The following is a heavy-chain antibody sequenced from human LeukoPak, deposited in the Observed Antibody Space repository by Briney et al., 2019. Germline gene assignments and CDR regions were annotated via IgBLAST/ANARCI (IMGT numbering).Heavy chain of an antibody. Sequence: PGGSLRLSCTASGFTFSSYAMNWVRQAPGKGLEWVSGIGAGGTFTYYADSVKGRFTISRDNSRNTLYLQMNSLRADDTAVYYCARGNSGHCTGATCYALDYWGQGTLVTVSS. CDR2: IGAGGTFT. CDR3: ARGNSGHCTGATCYALDY. V-gene: IGHV3-23*01. D-gene: IGHD2-2*01. J-gene: IGHJ4*02. CDR1: GFTFSSYA.